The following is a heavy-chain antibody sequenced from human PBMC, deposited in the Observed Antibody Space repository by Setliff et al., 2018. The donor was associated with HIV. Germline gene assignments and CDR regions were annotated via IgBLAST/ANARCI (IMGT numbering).Heavy chain of an antibody. CDR3: GGASVSY. CDR2: INNDGSST. Sequence: GESLKISCAASGFTFSNYWMHWVRQVPGKGLVWVSRINNDGSSTSYADSVKGRFTISRDNAKNTLYLQMDSLTAEDTAVYHCGGASVSYWGQGTLVTVSS. V-gene: IGHV3-74*01. CDR1: GFTFSNYW. J-gene: IGHJ4*02. D-gene: IGHD2-21*01.